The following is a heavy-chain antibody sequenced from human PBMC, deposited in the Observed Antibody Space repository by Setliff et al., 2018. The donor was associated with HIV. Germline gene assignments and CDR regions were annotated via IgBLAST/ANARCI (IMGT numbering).Heavy chain of an antibody. J-gene: IGHJ3*01. CDR1: EYTFATYW. CDR3: ARRDGRRMNAFDF. CDR2: IYPDDSNI. Sequence: GESLTISCKGSEYTFATYWIGWVRQVPGKGLEWMAIIYPDDSNIRYNPSFQSRVTISVDKSITTAYLQWNSLETSDTAIYFCARRDGRRMNAFDFWGQGTMVTVSS. V-gene: IGHV5-51*01. D-gene: IGHD2-21*02.